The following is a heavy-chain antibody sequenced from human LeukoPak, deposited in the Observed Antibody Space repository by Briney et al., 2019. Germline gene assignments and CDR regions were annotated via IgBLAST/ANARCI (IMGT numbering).Heavy chain of an antibody. Sequence: ASVKVSCKVSGYTLTELSMHWVRQAPGKGLEWMGGFDPEDGETIYAQKLQGRVTMTTDTSTSTAYMELRSLRSDDTAVYYCARVSYGDWFDPWGQGTLVTVSS. J-gene: IGHJ5*02. CDR1: GYTLTELS. CDR2: FDPEDGET. D-gene: IGHD4-17*01. CDR3: ARVSYGDWFDP. V-gene: IGHV1-24*01.